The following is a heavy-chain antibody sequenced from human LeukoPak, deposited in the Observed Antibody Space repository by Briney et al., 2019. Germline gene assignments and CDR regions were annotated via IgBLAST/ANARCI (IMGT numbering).Heavy chain of an antibody. D-gene: IGHD3-9*01. CDR1: GYTFTSYY. V-gene: IGHV1-46*01. Sequence: ASVKVSCKASGYTFTSYYMHWVRQAPGQGLEWMGIINPSGGSTSYAQKFQGRVTMTRDTSTSTVYMELSSLRSEDTAVYYCARDAKYYDILTASYKYYGMDVWGQGTTVTVSS. CDR2: INPSGGST. J-gene: IGHJ6*02. CDR3: ARDAKYYDILTASYKYYGMDV.